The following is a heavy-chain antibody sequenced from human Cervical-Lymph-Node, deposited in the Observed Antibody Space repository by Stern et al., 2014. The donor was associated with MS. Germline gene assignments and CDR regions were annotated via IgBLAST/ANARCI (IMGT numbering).Heavy chain of an antibody. CDR3: AGSGTYYPDY. CDR2: VHYSGTT. J-gene: IGHJ4*02. CDR1: GGSISSYY. D-gene: IGHD3-3*01. Sequence: VQLVESGPGLVKPSETLSLTCSVSGGSISSYYWNWIRQPPGKGLEWIANVHYSGTTNYNPSLTSRVTILLDTSMNQISLKLTSVTAADTAVYYCAGSGTYYPDYWGQGILVTVSS. V-gene: IGHV4-59*08.